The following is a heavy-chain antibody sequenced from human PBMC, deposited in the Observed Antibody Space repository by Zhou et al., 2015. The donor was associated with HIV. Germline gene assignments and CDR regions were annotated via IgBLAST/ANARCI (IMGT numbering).Heavy chain of an antibody. CDR2: LNPSGDMK. V-gene: IGHV1-46*01. CDR1: GFTFTSDY. Sequence: QVQLVQSGAEVGKPGASVKVSCRSSGFTFTSDYIHWVRQAPGQGLEWLGILNPSGDMKKYAQKFQGRLSLTRDTSTTTAYLELSSLRSDDTAVYYCARGGGYSGHDYEGGWGQGTLITVSS. CDR3: ARGGGYSGHDYEGG. J-gene: IGHJ4*02. D-gene: IGHD5-12*01.